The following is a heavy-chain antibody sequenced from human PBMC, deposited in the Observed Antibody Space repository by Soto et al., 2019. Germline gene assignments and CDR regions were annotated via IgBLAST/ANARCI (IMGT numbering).Heavy chain of an antibody. CDR1: GGTFSSYA. D-gene: IGHD6-13*01. Sequence: SVKVSCKASGGTFSSYAISWVRQAPGQGLEWMGGIIPIFGTANYAQKFQGRVTITADESTSTAYMELSSLRSADPAVIYCARDGLAAAGGVSGWFDPWGQGTLVTVSS. CDR2: IIPIFGTA. V-gene: IGHV1-69*13. CDR3: ARDGLAAAGGVSGWFDP. J-gene: IGHJ5*02.